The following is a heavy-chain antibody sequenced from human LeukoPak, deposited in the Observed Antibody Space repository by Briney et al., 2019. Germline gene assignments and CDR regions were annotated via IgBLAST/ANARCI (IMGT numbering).Heavy chain of an antibody. V-gene: IGHV1-69*05. CDR2: IIPIFGTA. CDR1: GGTFSSYA. Sequence: SVKVSCKASGGTFSSYAISWVRQAPGQELEWMGGIIPIFGTANYAQKFQGRVTITTDESTSTAYMELSSLRSEDTAVYYCARAGEQIGYYFDYWGQGTLVTVSS. J-gene: IGHJ4*02. D-gene: IGHD4-17*01. CDR3: ARAGEQIGYYFDY.